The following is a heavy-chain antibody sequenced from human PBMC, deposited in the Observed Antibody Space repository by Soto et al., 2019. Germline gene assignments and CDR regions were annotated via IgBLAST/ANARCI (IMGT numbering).Heavy chain of an antibody. D-gene: IGHD6-13*01. V-gene: IGHV1-69*12. Sequence: QVQLVQSGAEVKKPGSSVKVSCKASGGTFSSYAISWVRQAPGQGLEWMGGIIPIFGTANYAQKFQGRVTITADESTSTAYMELSILRSEDTAVYYCARGGSSSYYYYYGMDVWGQGTTVTVSS. CDR2: IIPIFGTA. CDR3: ARGGSSSYYYYYGMDV. CDR1: GGTFSSYA. J-gene: IGHJ6*02.